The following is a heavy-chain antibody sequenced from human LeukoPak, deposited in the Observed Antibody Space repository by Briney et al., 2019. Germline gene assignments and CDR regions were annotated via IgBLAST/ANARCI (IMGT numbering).Heavy chain of an antibody. V-gene: IGHV3-48*01. CDR2: ISSSSSTI. D-gene: IGHD6-19*01. CDR1: GFTFSIYG. J-gene: IGHJ4*02. Sequence: GGSLRLSCAASGFTFSIYGMNWVRQAPGKGLEWVSCISSSSSTICSADSVKGRFTISRDNAKNSLYLQLNSLRAEDTAVYYCARSGSGWSFDFWGQGTLVTVSS. CDR3: ARSGSGWSFDF.